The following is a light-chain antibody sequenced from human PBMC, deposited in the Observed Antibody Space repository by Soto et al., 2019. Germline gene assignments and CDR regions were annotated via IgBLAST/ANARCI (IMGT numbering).Light chain of an antibody. J-gene: IGLJ1*01. CDR2: DNN. CDR1: SSNIRNNY. V-gene: IGLV1-51*01. CDR3: GTWDSSLSAYV. Sequence: QSVLTQAPAVSAGPRQKVTISCSGSSSNIRNNYVSWYQQLPGTAPKLLIYDNNKRPSGIPDRFSGSKSGTSATLGITGLQTGDEADYYCGTWDSSLSAYVFGTGTKVTVL.